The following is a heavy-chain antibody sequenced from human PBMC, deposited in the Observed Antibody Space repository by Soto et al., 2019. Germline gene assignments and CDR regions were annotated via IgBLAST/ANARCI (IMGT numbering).Heavy chain of an antibody. CDR1: GGSISSSSYY. CDR3: ARRGGRTYYYDSSGYYRFSSQNDAFDI. J-gene: IGHJ3*02. D-gene: IGHD3-22*01. CDR2: IYYSGST. Sequence: QLQLQESGPGLVKPSETLSLTCTVSGGSISSSSYYWGWIRQPPGKGLEWIGSIYYSGSTYYNPSLKSRVTISVDTSKNQFSLKLSSVTAADTAVYYCARRGGRTYYYDSSGYYRFSSQNDAFDIWGQGTMVTVSS. V-gene: IGHV4-39*01.